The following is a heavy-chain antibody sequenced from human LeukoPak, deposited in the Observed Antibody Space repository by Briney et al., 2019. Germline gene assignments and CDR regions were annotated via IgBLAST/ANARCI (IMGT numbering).Heavy chain of an antibody. V-gene: IGHV4-4*07. Sequence: SETLSLTCTISGGSISNYYWSWIRQPAAQGLAWIGRIYASGSTNYNPSLKSRVTMSVDTSKNQFSLKLSSVTAADTAVYYCARGGGAYLRFDPWGQGTLVTVSS. D-gene: IGHD2/OR15-2a*01. CDR3: ARGGGAYLRFDP. J-gene: IGHJ5*01. CDR2: IYASGST. CDR1: GGSISNYY.